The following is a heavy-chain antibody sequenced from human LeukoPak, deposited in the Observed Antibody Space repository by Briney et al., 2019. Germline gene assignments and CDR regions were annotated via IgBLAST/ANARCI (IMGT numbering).Heavy chain of an antibody. CDR1: GGSFSGYY. D-gene: IGHD3-10*01. Sequence: SETLSLTCAVYGGSFSGYYWSWIRQPPGKGLEWIGDVNHSGSTNYNPSLKSRVTISVDTSKNQFSLKLSSVTAADTAVYYCARSRVVRGIRYFDYWGQGTLVIVSS. V-gene: IGHV4-34*01. CDR3: ARSRVVRGIRYFDY. J-gene: IGHJ4*02. CDR2: VNHSGST.